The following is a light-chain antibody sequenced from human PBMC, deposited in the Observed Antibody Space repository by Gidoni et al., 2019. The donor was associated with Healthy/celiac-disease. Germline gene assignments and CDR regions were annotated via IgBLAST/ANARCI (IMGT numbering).Light chain of an antibody. CDR2: EVT. CDR3: CSYVSSRTSV. J-gene: IGLJ1*01. Sequence: QSALTQPASVSGSPGQSITISCTGTSSDVGSYNLVSWYQQHPGKAPTLMIYEVTKRPSGVSNRFSGSKSGNTASLTISGLQAEDEADYYCCSYVSSRTSVFGTGTKVTVL. V-gene: IGLV2-23*02. CDR1: SSDVGSYNL.